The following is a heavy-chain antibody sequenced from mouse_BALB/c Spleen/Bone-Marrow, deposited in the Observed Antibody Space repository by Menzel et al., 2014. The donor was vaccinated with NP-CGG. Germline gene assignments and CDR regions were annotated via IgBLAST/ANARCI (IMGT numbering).Heavy chain of an antibody. Sequence: EVKLMESGGGLVEPGGSLKLSCAASGFTFSDYYMYWVRQTPEKRLEWVATISDGGSYTYYPDSVKGRFTISRDNAKNNLYLQMSSLKSEDTAMYYCVLRWFAYWGQGTLVTVSA. CDR3: VLRWFAY. CDR2: ISDGGSYT. CDR1: GFTFSDYY. J-gene: IGHJ3*01. V-gene: IGHV5-4*02. D-gene: IGHD1-1*01.